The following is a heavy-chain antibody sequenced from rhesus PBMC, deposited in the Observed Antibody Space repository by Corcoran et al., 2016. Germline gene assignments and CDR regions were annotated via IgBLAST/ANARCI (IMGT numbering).Heavy chain of an antibody. Sequence: QVQLQQWGEGLVKPSETLSLTCAVSGYSISSGYGWGWIRQPPGKGLEWIGQSYGGSGSTYYNLSLKSRVTVSKDTSKTQFSLKLSSVTAADTAVYYCPRAPYYYSGTFDYWGQGVLVTVSS. CDR1: GYSISSGYG. V-gene: IGHV4-127*01. J-gene: IGHJ4*01. CDR2: SYGGSGST. CDR3: PRAPYYYSGTFDY. D-gene: IGHD3-16*01.